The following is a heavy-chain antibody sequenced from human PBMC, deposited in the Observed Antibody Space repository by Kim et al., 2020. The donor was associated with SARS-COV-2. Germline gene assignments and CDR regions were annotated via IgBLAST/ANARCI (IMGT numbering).Heavy chain of an antibody. Sequence: SVKVSCKASGGIFSSYGLSWVRQAPGQGLEWMGGIIPIFGTADYAQKFQGRITITADDRTSMSYMELSSLKSEDTAVYYCAMSRTRITLHYYYAMDVWGQGTTVTVSS. CDR3: AMSRTRITLHYYYAMDV. V-gene: IGHV1-69*13. J-gene: IGHJ6*02. CDR1: GGIFSSYG. D-gene: IGHD6-6*01. CDR2: IIPIFGTA.